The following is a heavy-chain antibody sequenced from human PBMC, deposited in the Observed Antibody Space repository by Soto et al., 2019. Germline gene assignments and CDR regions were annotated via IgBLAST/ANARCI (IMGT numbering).Heavy chain of an antibody. CDR1: GGSISSYY. CDR2: IYYSGST. Sequence: TLSLTCTVSGGSISSYYWSWIRQPPGKGLEWIGYIYYSGSTNYNPSLKSRVTISVDTSKNQFSLKLSSVTAADTAVYYCARGEGSYDSSGYYPPWGFDPWGQGTLVTVSS. CDR3: ARGEGSYDSSGYYPPWGFDP. D-gene: IGHD3-22*01. J-gene: IGHJ5*02. V-gene: IGHV4-59*01.